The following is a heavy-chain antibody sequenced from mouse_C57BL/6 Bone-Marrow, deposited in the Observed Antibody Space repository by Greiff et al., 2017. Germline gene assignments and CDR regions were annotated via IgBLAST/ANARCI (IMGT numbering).Heavy chain of an antibody. V-gene: IGHV2-5*01. D-gene: IGHD1-3*01. Sequence: QVQLKESGPGLVQPSQSLSITCTASGFSLTSYGVHWVRQSPGKGLEWLGVICSGGSTDSYAAFMSRLSITKDNSKSQVFFKMNRQQADEAAKDDGANYGSSWYCDVWGTGTTVTVSA. J-gene: IGHJ1*03. CDR1: GFSLTSYG. CDR3: ANYGSSWYCDV. CDR2: ICSGGST.